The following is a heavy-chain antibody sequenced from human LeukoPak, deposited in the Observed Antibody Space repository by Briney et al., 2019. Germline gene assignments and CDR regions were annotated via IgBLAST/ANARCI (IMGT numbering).Heavy chain of an antibody. CDR1: GGSMNRGGDS. CDR2: IYYSGST. J-gene: IGHJ4*02. V-gene: IGHV4-61*08. D-gene: IGHD1-26*01. CDR3: ARGGRWEPTY. Sequence: PSETLSLTCTVSGGSMNRGGDSWSWIRQAPGKGLEWIGYIYYSGSTNYNPSLKSRVTISVDTSKNQFSLKLSSVTAADTAVYYCARGGRWEPTYWGQGTLVTVSS.